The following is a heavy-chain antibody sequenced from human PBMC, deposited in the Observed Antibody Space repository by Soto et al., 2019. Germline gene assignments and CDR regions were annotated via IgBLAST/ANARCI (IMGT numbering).Heavy chain of an antibody. CDR1: GGTFSSYA. J-gene: IGHJ6*02. V-gene: IGHV1-69*12. Sequence: QVQLVQSGAEVKKPGSSVKVSCKASGGTFSSYAISWVRQAPGQGLEWMGGIIPIFGTANYAQKFQGRVTITADESTSTAYMELSSLRSEDTAVYYCARSTIGVVTAIPRAGGMDVWGQGTTVTVSS. CDR3: ARSTIGVVTAIPRAGGMDV. CDR2: IIPIFGTA. D-gene: IGHD2-21*02.